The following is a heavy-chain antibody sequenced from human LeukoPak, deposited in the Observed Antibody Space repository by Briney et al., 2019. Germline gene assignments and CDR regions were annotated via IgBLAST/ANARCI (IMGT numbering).Heavy chain of an antibody. Sequence: ASVKVSCKASGYSFTSYGISWVRQAPGQGLEWMGWINPNSGGTNYAQKFQGRVTMTRDTSISTAYMELSRLRSDDTAVYYCARDYYDSSGYEASDYWGQGTLVTVSS. CDR1: GYSFTSYG. CDR2: INPNSGGT. J-gene: IGHJ4*02. D-gene: IGHD3-22*01. CDR3: ARDYYDSSGYEASDY. V-gene: IGHV1-2*02.